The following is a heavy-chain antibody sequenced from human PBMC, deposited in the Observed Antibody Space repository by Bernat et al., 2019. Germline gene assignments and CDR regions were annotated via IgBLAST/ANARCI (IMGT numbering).Heavy chain of an antibody. V-gene: IGHV3-23*01. Sequence: EVQLLESGGGLVQPGGSLRLSCAASGFTFSSYAMSWVRQAPGKGLEWVSAISAGGGSTYHADSVKGRFTISRDNSKNTLFLQMNSLRAEDTALYYCAKVYSSSSDVLDYWGQGTLVTVSS. CDR2: ISAGGGST. CDR1: GFTFSSYA. J-gene: IGHJ4*02. CDR3: AKVYSSSSDVLDY. D-gene: IGHD6-13*01.